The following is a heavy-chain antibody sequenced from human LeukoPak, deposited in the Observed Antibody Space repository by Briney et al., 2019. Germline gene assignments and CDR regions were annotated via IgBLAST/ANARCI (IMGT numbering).Heavy chain of an antibody. J-gene: IGHJ6*03. CDR3: ARVASYGSGFYYYYYMDV. CDR1: GFTVSSNY. CDR2: IYSGGST. Sequence: GGSLRLSCAASGFTVSSNYMSWVRQAPGKGLEWVSVIYSGGSTYYADSVKGRFTISRDNSKNTLCLQMNSLRAEDTAVYYCARVASYGSGFYYYYYMDVWGKGTTVTISS. D-gene: IGHD3-10*01. V-gene: IGHV3-66*01.